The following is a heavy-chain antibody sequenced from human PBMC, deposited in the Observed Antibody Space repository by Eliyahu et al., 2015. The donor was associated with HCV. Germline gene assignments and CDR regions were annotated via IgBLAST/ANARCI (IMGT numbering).Heavy chain of an antibody. CDR1: GYSFTNYP. J-gene: IGHJ5*02. CDR2: INAGNGDT. V-gene: IGHV1-3*01. CDR3: ARAAGYP. D-gene: IGHD1-1*01. Sequence: QLVQSGAEVKKPGASVKVSCKASGYSFTNYPMHWVRQAPGQRLEWMGWINAGNGDTKYSQKFQGRVTITRDTSARIAYMELSSLRSEDTAVYYCARAAGYPWGQGTLVTVSS.